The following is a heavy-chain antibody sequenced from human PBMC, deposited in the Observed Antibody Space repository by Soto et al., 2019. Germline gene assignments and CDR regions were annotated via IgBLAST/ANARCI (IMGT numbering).Heavy chain of an antibody. J-gene: IGHJ5*02. CDR2: VISIFGTA. Sequence: SSVKVFCKASGGGFSRYAISWVRQAPGQWREWMGGVISIFGTANYAQKVQGRGTITADKSTSIAYMQLSCLRSEDSAVYYCARTLIRSVVIPTPQNWLDPCAQATLLTVSS. D-gene: IGHD2-21*01. CDR1: GGGFSRYA. V-gene: IGHV1-69*06. CDR3: ARTLIRSVVIPTPQNWLDP.